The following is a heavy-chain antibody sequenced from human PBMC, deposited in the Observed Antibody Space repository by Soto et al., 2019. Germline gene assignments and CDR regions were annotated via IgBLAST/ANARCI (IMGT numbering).Heavy chain of an antibody. CDR3: ARQCRGVTCNWFVP. J-gene: IGHJ5*02. CDR2: IFYSGST. CDR1: SGSISSTIYS. V-gene: IGHV4-39*01. Sequence: TSETLSLTCTVSSGSISSTIYSWDWIRQPPGKGLEWIGSIFYSGSTYYNPSLKSRVTISVDTSKNQFSLTLTSVTAADTAVYYCARQCRGVTCNWFVPWGQGTLVTVSS. D-gene: IGHD2-15*01.